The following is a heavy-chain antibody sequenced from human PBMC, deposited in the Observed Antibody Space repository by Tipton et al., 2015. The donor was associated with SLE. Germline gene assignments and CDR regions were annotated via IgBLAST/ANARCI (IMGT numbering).Heavy chain of an antibody. V-gene: IGHV4-61*02. CDR1: GGSISSVTYH. CDR2: IYTSGTT. Sequence: TLSLTCSVSGGSISSVTYHWSWIRQPAGKGLEWIGRIYTSGTTNYNPSLKSRVSISIDPSKNQFSLKLSSVTAADTAVYYCAGHNLGVVSDDAFDIWGQGTMVTVSS. J-gene: IGHJ3*02. CDR3: AGHNLGVVSDDAFDI. D-gene: IGHD3-3*01.